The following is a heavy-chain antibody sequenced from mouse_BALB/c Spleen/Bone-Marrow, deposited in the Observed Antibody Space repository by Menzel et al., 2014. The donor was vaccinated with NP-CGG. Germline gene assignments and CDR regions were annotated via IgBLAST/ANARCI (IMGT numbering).Heavy chain of an antibody. CDR2: ISSVGSYT. V-gene: IGHV5-6*01. CDR1: GFTFSNHG. J-gene: IGHJ2*01. D-gene: IGHD4-1*01. CDR3: ARRGTGTGSYYFDY. Sequence: DVHLVESGGDLVKPGGSLKLSCAASGFTFSNHGMSWVRQTPDKRLEWVATISSVGSYTYYPDRVKGRFTISRDNAKNTLFLQMSSLKSEDTAMYYCARRGTGTGSYYFDYWGQGTTLTVSS.